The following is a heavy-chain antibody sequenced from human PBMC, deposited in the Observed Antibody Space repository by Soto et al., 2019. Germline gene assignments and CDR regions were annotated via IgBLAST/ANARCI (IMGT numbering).Heavy chain of an antibody. D-gene: IGHD2-2*01. J-gene: IGHJ4*01. V-gene: IGHV4-61*01. CDR3: AAHVFYCASFGMTYYAVWRGYPYVSYC. CDR1: GGSVSSGSYY. Sequence: QVQLQESGPGLVKPSETLSLTCTVSGGSVSSGSYYWSWIRQPPGKGLEWIGYIYYSGSTNYNPXLXXXXPCXTAPAAFSLERSXAYXYXRLSSRNASAAHVFYCASFGMTYYAVWRGYPYVSYCWGQ. CDR2: IYYSGST.